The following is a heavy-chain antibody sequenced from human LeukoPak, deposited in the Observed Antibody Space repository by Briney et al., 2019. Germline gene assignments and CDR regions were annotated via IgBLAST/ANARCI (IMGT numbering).Heavy chain of an antibody. CDR2: ISSSSSYI. J-gene: IGHJ4*02. D-gene: IGHD4-17*01. CDR3: ARDLGGYGDYGTNFDY. CDR1: GITFNSYT. Sequence: GGSLRLSCAASGITFNSYTMNWVRQAPGKGLEWVSAISSSSSYIYYADSVKGRFTISRHNAKRSLYLQMNSLRAEDTAVYYCARDLGGYGDYGTNFDYWGQGTLVTVSS. V-gene: IGHV3-21*01.